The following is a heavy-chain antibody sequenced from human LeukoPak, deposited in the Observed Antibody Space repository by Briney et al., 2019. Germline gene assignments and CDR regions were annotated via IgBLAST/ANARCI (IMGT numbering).Heavy chain of an antibody. D-gene: IGHD5-24*01. CDR1: GFTFSSYE. CDR2: ISSSDSTI. J-gene: IGHJ4*02. V-gene: IGHV3-48*03. CDR3: ARTIEMATISYFDY. Sequence: GGALGLSCAASGFTFSSYEMNWVRQAPGKGLEWVSYISSSDSTIYYADSVKGRFTISRDNAKNSLYLQMNSLRAGDTAVYYCARTIEMATISYFDYWGQGTLVTVSS.